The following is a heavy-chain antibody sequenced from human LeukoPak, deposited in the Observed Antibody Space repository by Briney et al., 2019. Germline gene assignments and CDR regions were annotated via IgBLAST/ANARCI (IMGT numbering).Heavy chain of an antibody. Sequence: ASVKVSFKASGYTFTDYYMHWVRQAPGQGLEWMGWLNPNSGDTSYAQKFQGRVSMTRDTSISTAYMDLSDLRSDDTAVYYCARGRNIEMTTMSGGSDYWGQGTLVTVSS. CDR2: LNPNSGDT. V-gene: IGHV1-2*02. J-gene: IGHJ4*02. CDR3: ARGRNIEMTTMSGGSDY. CDR1: GYTFTDYY. D-gene: IGHD5-24*01.